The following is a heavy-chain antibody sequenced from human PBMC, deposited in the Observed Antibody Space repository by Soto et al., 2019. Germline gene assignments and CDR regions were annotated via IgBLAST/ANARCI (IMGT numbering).Heavy chain of an antibody. CDR1: GFMFSAYA. V-gene: IGHV3-30-3*01. J-gene: IGHJ4*02. CDR3: ARDPSPYTSGWYGIDF. D-gene: IGHD6-19*01. Sequence: QVQLVESGGGVVQPGASLRLSCTASGFMFSAYAMLWVRQAPGKGLEWVAAMSYDGTNKYYADSLKGRFTISRDNSKNTLFLQMSSLTADDSAVYYWARDPSPYTSGWYGIDFWGLGTLVTVSS. CDR2: MSYDGTNK.